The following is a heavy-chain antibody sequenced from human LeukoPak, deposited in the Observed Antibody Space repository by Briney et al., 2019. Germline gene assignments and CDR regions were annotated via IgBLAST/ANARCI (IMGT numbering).Heavy chain of an antibody. CDR2: ISSSSYI. CDR1: GFTFSSYS. V-gene: IGHV3-21*04. Sequence: GGSLRLSCVASGFTFSSYSMNWVRQAPGKGLEWVSSISSSSYIYYADSVKGRFTISRDNSKNTLYLQMNSLRVEDTAIYYCAYWYLDLWGRGTLVTVSS. J-gene: IGHJ2*01. CDR3: AYWYLDL.